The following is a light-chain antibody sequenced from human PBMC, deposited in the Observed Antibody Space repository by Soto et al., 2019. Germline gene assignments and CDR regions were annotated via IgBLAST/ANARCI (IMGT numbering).Light chain of an antibody. J-gene: IGKJ2*01. CDR1: QIVRTN. CDR3: HQYNNWPPYT. V-gene: IGKV3-15*01. CDR2: GAS. Sequence: EIVMTQSPATLSVFPGERATLSCRASQIVRTNLAWYQQKPGQDPRLLIYGASARATGIPARFSGSESGTEFTLTIRSLQSEYFAVYYCHQYNNWPPYTFGQGTKLEIK.